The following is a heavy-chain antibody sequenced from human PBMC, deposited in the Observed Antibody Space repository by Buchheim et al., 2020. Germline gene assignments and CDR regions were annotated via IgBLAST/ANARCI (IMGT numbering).Heavy chain of an antibody. CDR2: INHSGST. J-gene: IGHJ4*01. V-gene: IGHV4-34*01. CDR1: GGSFSGYY. Sequence: QVQLQQWGAGLLKSSETLSLTCAVYGGSFSGYYWSWIRQPPGKGLEWIGEINHSGSTSYYPSLKSRVTISIHTSKNQFFMRLSSVTAADTAVYYCARGYMAVVDHWGQGTL. CDR3: ARGYMAVVDH. D-gene: IGHD6-19*01.